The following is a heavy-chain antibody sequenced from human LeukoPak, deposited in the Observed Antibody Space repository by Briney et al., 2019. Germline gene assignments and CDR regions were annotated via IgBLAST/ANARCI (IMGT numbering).Heavy chain of an antibody. D-gene: IGHD5-12*01. CDR3: ASSATPQWLPTT. J-gene: IGHJ4*02. V-gene: IGHV1-69*05. CDR2: IIPIFGTA. CDR1: GGTFSSFA. Sequence: SVKVSCKASGGTFSSFAISWVRQAPGQGLEWMGRIIPIFGTANYAQKFQGRVTITTDESTSTAYMELSSLRSEDTAVYYCASSATPQWLPTTWGQGTLVTVSS.